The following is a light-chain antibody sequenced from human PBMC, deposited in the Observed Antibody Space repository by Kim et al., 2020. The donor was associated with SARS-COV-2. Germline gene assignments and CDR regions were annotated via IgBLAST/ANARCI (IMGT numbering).Light chain of an antibody. CDR3: MQALQTPPYT. V-gene: IGKV2-28*01. J-gene: IGKJ2*01. CDR1: QSLLHSNGYNY. CDR2: WGS. Sequence: PASISCRSSQSLLHSNGYNYLDWYLQKPGQSPQLLIYWGSNRASGVPDRFSGSGSGTDFTLKISRVEAEDVWVYYCMQALQTPPYTFGQGTKLEI.